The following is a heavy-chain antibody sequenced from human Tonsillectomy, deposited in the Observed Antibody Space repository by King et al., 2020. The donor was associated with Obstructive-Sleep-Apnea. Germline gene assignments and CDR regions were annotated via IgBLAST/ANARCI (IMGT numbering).Heavy chain of an antibody. CDR3: ARGFDSSGYSAFDI. Sequence: QLVQSGAEVKKPGASVKVSCKASGYTFTSYDINWVRQATGQGLEWMGWMNPNSGNTGYAQKFLGRVTMTRNTSISTAYMELSSLRSEDTAVYYCARGFDSSGYSAFDIWGQGTMVTVSS. D-gene: IGHD3-22*01. J-gene: IGHJ3*02. V-gene: IGHV1-8*01. CDR2: MNPNSGNT. CDR1: GYTFTSYD.